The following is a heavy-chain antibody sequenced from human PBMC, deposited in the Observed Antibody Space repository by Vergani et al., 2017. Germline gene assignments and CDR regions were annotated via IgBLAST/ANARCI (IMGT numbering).Heavy chain of an antibody. V-gene: IGHV4-30-4*01. CDR1: GGSISSGDYY. CDR2: IYYSGGN. J-gene: IGHJ4*02. D-gene: IGHD3-10*01. CDR3: ASGSWFGELLPLPFDY. Sequence: QVQLQESGPGLVKPSQTLSLTCTVSGGSISSGDYYWSWIRQPPGKGLEWIGYIYYSGGNYYNPSLKSRVTISVDTSRNQFSLKLCSGTAADTAVYYCASGSWFGELLPLPFDYWGQGTLVTVSS.